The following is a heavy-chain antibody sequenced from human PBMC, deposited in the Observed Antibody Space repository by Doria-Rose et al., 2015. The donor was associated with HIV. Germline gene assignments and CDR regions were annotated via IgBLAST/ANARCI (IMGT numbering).Heavy chain of an antibody. Sequence: QVQLQESGPGLVKPSETLSLTCSVSGGSISHYYWSWIRQPPGKGLEYIGDIFDTGSTNYSPSLKSRVSILIDTSTNKRALRLSSVTAADTAVYYWARVLSGPYEYWGQGTLVTVSS. V-gene: IGHV4-59*01. CDR3: ARVLSGPYEY. J-gene: IGHJ4*02. CDR2: IFDTGST. D-gene: IGHD1-26*01. CDR1: GGSISHYY.